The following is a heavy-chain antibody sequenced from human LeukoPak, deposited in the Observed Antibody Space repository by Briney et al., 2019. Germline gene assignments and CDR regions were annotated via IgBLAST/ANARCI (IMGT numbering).Heavy chain of an antibody. CDR1: GGSISSYY. J-gene: IGHJ4*02. CDR2: VYDSGST. D-gene: IGHD3-22*01. Sequence: PSETLSLTCTVSGGSISSYYWSWIRQPPGKGLEWIGDVYDSGSTNYNPSLKSRVTISVDTSKNQFSLRLSSVTAADTAVYYCARALNFYDSSGYDYWGQGTLVTVSS. V-gene: IGHV4-59*01. CDR3: ARALNFYDSSGYDY.